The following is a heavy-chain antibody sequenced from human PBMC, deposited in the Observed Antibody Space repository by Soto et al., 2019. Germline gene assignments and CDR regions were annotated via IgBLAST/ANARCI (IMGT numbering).Heavy chain of an antibody. J-gene: IGHJ3*02. CDR3: ARVLAGVKATYNGNGPEI. V-gene: IGHV1-8*01. CDR1: GDTFTSDD. CDR2: MNPYSGNT. Sequence: QVQLVQSGAEVKKPGASVKVSCKASGDTFTSDDISWVRQATGQGLEWMGWMNPYSGNTGYAQKFQGRVTMTRNTSISTAYMELSSLTSEDTAVYYCARVLAGVKATYNGNGPEIWGQGTMVTVSS. D-gene: IGHD1-1*01.